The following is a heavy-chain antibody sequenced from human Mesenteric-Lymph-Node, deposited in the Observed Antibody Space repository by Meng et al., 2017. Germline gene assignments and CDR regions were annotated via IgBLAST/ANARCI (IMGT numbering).Heavy chain of an antibody. CDR1: GFTFDDYA. V-gene: IGHV3-9*01. CDR3: ARGSVEMATIGY. CDR2: ISWNSGSI. Sequence: SLKISCAASGFTFDDYAMHWVRQAPGKGLEWVSGISWNSGSIGYADSVKGRFTISRDNAKNTLYLQMNSLRAEDTAVYYCARGSVEMATIGYWGQGTLVTVSS. J-gene: IGHJ4*02. D-gene: IGHD5-24*01.